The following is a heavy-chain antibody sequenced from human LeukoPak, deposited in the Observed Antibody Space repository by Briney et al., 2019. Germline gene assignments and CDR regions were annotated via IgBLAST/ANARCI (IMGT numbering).Heavy chain of an antibody. D-gene: IGHD3-22*01. CDR1: GFTFSSYG. Sequence: PGGSLGLSCAASGFTFSSYGMHWVRQAPGKGLEWVAVIWYDGSNKYYADSVKGRFTISRDNSRNTLYLQMNSLRAEDTAVYYCAKDQAAITMIVVVITPFDYWGQGTLVTVSS. V-gene: IGHV3-33*06. J-gene: IGHJ4*02. CDR2: IWYDGSNK. CDR3: AKDQAAITMIVVVITPFDY.